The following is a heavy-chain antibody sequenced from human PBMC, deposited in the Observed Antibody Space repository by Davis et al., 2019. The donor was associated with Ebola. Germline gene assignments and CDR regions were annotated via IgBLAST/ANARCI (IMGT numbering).Heavy chain of an antibody. CDR3: TKSTVTGGSVFG. D-gene: IGHD4-17*01. J-gene: IGHJ4*02. Sequence: GESLKISCAASGFTVSSNHMSWVRQVPGKGLEWVGRIKTNVDGGSADYAAPLKGRFTISRDDSKNTLSLQMNSLKTEDTAVYYCTKSTVTGGSVFGWGQGTQVTVSS. CDR2: IKTNVDGGSA. V-gene: IGHV3-15*01. CDR1: GFTVSSNH.